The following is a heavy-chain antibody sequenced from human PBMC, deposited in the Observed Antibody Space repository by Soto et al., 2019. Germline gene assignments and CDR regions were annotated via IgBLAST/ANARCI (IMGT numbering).Heavy chain of an antibody. Sequence: QVQLVQSGAEVKKPGASVKVSCKASGYTFTSYDINWVRQATGQGLEWMGWMNPNSGNTGYAQKFQGRVTMTWNTAISTAYMELSSLRYEDTAVYSCAGGGLISVAGKFDYWGQGTLVTVSS. CDR3: AGGGLISVAGKFDY. CDR2: MNPNSGNT. D-gene: IGHD6-19*01. V-gene: IGHV1-8*01. CDR1: GYTFTSYD. J-gene: IGHJ4*02.